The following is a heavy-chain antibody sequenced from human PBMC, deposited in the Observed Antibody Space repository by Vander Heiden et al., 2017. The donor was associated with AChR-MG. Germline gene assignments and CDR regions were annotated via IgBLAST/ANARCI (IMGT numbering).Heavy chain of an antibody. CDR1: GFTYSDYG. D-gene: IGHD1-26*01. Sequence: QVQLVESGGGVVQPGTSLRLSCQVSGFTYSDYGMHWVRQAPGKGLGWVAVIWHDGSRKYYGDSVKGRFTISRDNSKNTLFLEMNSVRGEDTALYYCARAIRSWENIFDYWGQGSLVTVSS. J-gene: IGHJ4*02. CDR3: ARAIRSWENIFDY. CDR2: IWHDGSRK. V-gene: IGHV3-33*01.